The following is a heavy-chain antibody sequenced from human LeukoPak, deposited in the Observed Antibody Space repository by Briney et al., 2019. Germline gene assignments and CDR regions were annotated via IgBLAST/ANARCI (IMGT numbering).Heavy chain of an antibody. D-gene: IGHD3-22*01. J-gene: IGHJ4*02. Sequence: GASVKVSCKASGYTFTSYGISWVRQAPGQGLEWMGWISAYNGNTNYAQKLQGRVTMTRGTSTSTVYMELSSLRSEDTAVYYCARDLYFGFGLYYYDSSGLDYWGQGTLVTVSS. CDR2: ISAYNGNT. V-gene: IGHV1-18*01. CDR3: ARDLYFGFGLYYYDSSGLDY. CDR1: GYTFTSYG.